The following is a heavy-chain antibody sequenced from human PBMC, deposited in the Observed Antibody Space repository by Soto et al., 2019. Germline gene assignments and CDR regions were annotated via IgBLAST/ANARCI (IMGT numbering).Heavy chain of an antibody. D-gene: IGHD3-10*01. J-gene: IGHJ4*02. CDR2: IYNSGTT. Sequence: SETLSLTCAVSGGSISSYYWSWIRQPPGKGLEWIGYIYNSGTTNYNPSLKSPVTISVDTSKNQFSLKLTSVTAADTAVYYCARAAGFGEIFFDYWGQGTLVTVSS. V-gene: IGHV4-59*01. CDR3: ARAAGFGEIFFDY. CDR1: GGSISSYY.